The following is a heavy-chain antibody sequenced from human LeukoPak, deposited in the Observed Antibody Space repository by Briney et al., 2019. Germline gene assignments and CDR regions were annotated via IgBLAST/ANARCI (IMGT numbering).Heavy chain of an antibody. CDR3: ARDKSYGDSEDY. CDR2: FSSSVSTK. J-gene: IGHJ4*02. CDR1: GFPFSSYW. Sequence: PGVSLRLPCAASGFPFSSYWMHWVRQAPGKGLVWFSYFSSSVSTKSDADSEKGRFTIPGNNAKNSRYLQMTSLGAEDTAVYYWARDKSYGDSEDYWGQGTLVTVSS. D-gene: IGHD4-17*01. V-gene: IGHV3-48*04.